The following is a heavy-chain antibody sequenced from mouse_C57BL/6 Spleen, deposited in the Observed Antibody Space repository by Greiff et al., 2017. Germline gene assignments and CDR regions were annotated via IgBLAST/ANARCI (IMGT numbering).Heavy chain of an antibody. V-gene: IGHV1-22*01. D-gene: IGHD1-1*01. Sequence: EVQLQPSGPELVKPGASVKMSCKASGYTFTDYNMHWVKQSHGKSLEWIGYINPNNGGTSYNQKFKGKATFTVNKSSSTAYMELRSRTSEDSAVYYCARGVVEENYWGQGTTLTVSS. CDR3: ARGVVEENY. CDR2: INPNNGGT. J-gene: IGHJ2*01. CDR1: GYTFTDYN.